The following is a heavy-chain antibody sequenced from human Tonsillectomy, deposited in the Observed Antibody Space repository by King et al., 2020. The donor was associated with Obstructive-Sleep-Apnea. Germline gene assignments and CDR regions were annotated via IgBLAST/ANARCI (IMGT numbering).Heavy chain of an antibody. CDR1: GYSFTSYW. CDR2: IDPSDSYT. Sequence: EVQLVESGAEVKKSGESLRISCKGSGYSFTSYWISWVRQMPGKGLEWMGRIDPSDSYTNYSPSFQGHVTISADKSISTAYLQWSSLKASDTAMYYCARHTSSTRSMDVWGQGTTVTVSS. CDR3: ARHTSSTRSMDV. D-gene: IGHD2-2*01. J-gene: IGHJ6*02. V-gene: IGHV5-10-1*01.